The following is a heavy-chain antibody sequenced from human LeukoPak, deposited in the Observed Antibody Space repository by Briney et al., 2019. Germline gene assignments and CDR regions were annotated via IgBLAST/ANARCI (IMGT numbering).Heavy chain of an antibody. D-gene: IGHD4-17*01. CDR3: ARPYGDYLYGMDV. CDR1: GGSISSGGYY. Sequence: SETLSLTCTVSGGSISSGGYYWGWIRQPPGKGLEWIGSIYYSGSTYYNPSLKSRVTISVDTSKNQFSLKLSSVTAADTAVYYCARPYGDYLYGMDVWGQGTTVTVSS. V-gene: IGHV4-39*01. CDR2: IYYSGST. J-gene: IGHJ6*02.